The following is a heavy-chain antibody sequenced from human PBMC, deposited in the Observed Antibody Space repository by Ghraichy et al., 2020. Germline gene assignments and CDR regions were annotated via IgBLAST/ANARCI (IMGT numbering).Heavy chain of an antibody. CDR3: AKSPWFGELSPVGDY. CDR1: GFTFSNFA. J-gene: IGHJ4*02. D-gene: IGHD3-10*01. V-gene: IGHV3-23*01. Sequence: GGSLRLSCAVSGFTFSNFAMSWVRQAPGKGLEWVSIISGGGTYYADSVRGRFTISRDNSKTTLYLQMNSLKPEDTAMYYCAKSPWFGELSPVGDYWGQGTLVTVSS. CDR2: ISGGGT.